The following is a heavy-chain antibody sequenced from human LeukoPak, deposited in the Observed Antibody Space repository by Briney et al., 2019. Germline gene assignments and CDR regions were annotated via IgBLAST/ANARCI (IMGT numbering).Heavy chain of an antibody. D-gene: IGHD3-10*01. CDR2: INHSGST. Sequence: SETLSLTCAVYGGSFSGYYWSWIRQPPGKGLEWIGEINHSGSTNYNPSLKSRVTISVDTSKNQFSLKLSSVTAADTAVYYCARRSYIFDYWGQGTLVTVSS. J-gene: IGHJ4*02. CDR3: ARRSYIFDY. V-gene: IGHV4-34*01. CDR1: GGSFSGYY.